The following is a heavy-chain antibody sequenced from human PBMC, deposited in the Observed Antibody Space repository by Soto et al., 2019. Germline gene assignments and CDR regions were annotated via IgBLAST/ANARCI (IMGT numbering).Heavy chain of an antibody. CDR2: MNTNTGNT. CDR3: ARVVRFFGGHAGY. D-gene: IGHD3-3*01. CDR1: RYTFTEFD. V-gene: IGHV1-8*01. J-gene: IGHJ4*02. Sequence: VASVKVSCKTSRYTFTEFDINWVRQAPGQGLEWMGWMNTNTGNTGYAQKFQGRVTMTRDTSISTAYMELRRLRSEDTAVYYCARVVRFFGGHAGYWGQGTLVTVSS.